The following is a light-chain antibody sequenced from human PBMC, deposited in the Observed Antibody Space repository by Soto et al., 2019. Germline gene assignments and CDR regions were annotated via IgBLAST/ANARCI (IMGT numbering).Light chain of an antibody. V-gene: IGLV1-40*01. CDR2: ENN. CDR1: SSNIVAGYE. J-gene: IGLJ1*01. Sequence: QSVLTQPPSVSEAPGQRVTISCTGSSSNIVAGYEAHWYQQVPGTAPKLLIYENNNRPSGVRDRFSGSNSGTSASLAITGLQAEDEAEYYCQSYDSSLSGYVFGTGTKLTVL. CDR3: QSYDSSLSGYV.